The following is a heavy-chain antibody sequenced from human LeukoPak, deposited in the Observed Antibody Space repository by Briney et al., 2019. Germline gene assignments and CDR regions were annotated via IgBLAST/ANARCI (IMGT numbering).Heavy chain of an antibody. Sequence: GGSLRLSCAASGFTFNSYAMSWVPPAPGKGLKWVSAISGSGGSTYYADSVKGRFTISRANSKNTLHLQINSLRDQDTAVYSCAKDLKRRSYSSFGYLGQGTQVTGSS. J-gene: IGHJ4*02. CDR2: ISGSGGST. D-gene: IGHD2-15*01. CDR1: GFTFNSYA. V-gene: IGHV3-23*01. CDR3: AKDLKRRSYSSFGY.